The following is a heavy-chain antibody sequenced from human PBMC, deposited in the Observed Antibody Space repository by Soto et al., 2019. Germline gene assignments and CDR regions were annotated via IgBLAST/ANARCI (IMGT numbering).Heavy chain of an antibody. J-gene: IGHJ4*02. CDR3: ARWRTYERGDHDY. CDR1: GGSISSGDYY. Sequence: QVQLQESGPGLVKPSQTLSLTCTVSGGSISSGDYYWSWIRQHPGKGLEWIGYIYYTGSTFYSPALKSRVTLSIDTSKNVFSLKLNSVTSADTAVYYFARWRTYERGDHDYWGQGTLVTVSS. V-gene: IGHV4-31*03. D-gene: IGHD2-21*02. CDR2: IYYTGST.